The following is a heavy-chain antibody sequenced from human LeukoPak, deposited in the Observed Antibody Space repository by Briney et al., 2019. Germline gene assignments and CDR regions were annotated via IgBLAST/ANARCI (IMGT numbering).Heavy chain of an antibody. D-gene: IGHD3-10*01. CDR2: LTRTGRST. CDR3: AKDRPNFYEASGSYYKMKGDF. CDR1: GFTFNTHA. J-gene: IGHJ4*02. V-gene: IGHV3-23*01. Sequence: PAGTLRLSCAASGFTFNTHAMSWVRQAPEKGLEWVSSLTRTGRSTYYADSVKGRFTISRDNLKNTVYLQMNSLRGEDTAIYYCAKDRPNFYEASGSYYKMKGDFWGQGTLVTVSS.